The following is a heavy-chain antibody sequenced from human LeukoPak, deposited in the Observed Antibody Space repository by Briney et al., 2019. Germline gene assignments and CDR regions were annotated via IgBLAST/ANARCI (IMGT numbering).Heavy chain of an antibody. Sequence: SQTLSLTCAISGDSVSSNSVTWNWIRQSPSRGLEWLGRTYYRSKWYNDYAVSVKSRITINPDTSKNQFSLQLNSVTPEDTAVYYCAKDLNEVTIFGVVILGCMDVWGKGTTVTVSS. J-gene: IGHJ6*03. CDR3: AKDLNEVTIFGVVILGCMDV. CDR2: TYYRSKWYN. V-gene: IGHV6-1*01. D-gene: IGHD3-3*01. CDR1: GDSVSSNSVT.